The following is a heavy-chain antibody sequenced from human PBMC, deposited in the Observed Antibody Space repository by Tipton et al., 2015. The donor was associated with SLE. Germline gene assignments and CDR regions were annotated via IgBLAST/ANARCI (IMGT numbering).Heavy chain of an antibody. CDR3: ARSWIQLQGFDP. CDR2: IYTSGNN. V-gene: IGHV4-4*02. J-gene: IGHJ5*02. Sequence: TLSLTCTVSGGSISSSNWWSWVRQPPGKGLEWIGRIYTSGNNNYNPALKSRVITSVDTSKNQFSLKLTSVTAADTAVYYCARSWIQLQGFDPWGQGALVTVSS. D-gene: IGHD5-18*01. CDR1: GGSISSSNW.